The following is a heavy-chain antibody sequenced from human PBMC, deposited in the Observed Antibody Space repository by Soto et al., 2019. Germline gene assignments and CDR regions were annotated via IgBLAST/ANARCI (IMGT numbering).Heavy chain of an antibody. V-gene: IGHV3-33*01. Sequence: QVQLVESGGGVVQPGRSLRLSCAASGFTFSSYGMHWVRQAPGKGLEWVAVIWYDGSNKYYADSVKGRFTISRDNSKNTLYLQMNSLRAEDTAVYYCARDHGYSSSWYGRKLDYWGQGTLVNVSS. J-gene: IGHJ4*02. CDR3: ARDHGYSSSWYGRKLDY. D-gene: IGHD6-13*01. CDR2: IWYDGSNK. CDR1: GFTFSSYG.